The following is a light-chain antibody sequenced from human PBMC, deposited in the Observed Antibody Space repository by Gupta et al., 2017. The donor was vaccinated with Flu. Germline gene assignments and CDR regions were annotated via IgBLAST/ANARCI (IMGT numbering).Light chain of an antibody. CDR3: QRYGSSRT. CDR2: RAS. J-gene: IGKJ1*01. CDR1: ESVSGNY. V-gene: IGKV3-20*01. Sequence: EIVLTQSPGILSLSPGERATLSCKASESVSGNYLAWYQQRPGQVPRLLIFRASNRATGIPDRFSGSGSGTDFTLTISRLEPEDFAVYYCQRYGSSRTFGQGTEVEIK.